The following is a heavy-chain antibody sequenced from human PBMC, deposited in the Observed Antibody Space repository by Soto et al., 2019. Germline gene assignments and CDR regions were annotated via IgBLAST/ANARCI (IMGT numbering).Heavy chain of an antibody. Sequence: SETLSLTCTVSGGSISSGEYYWSWIRQPPGEGLEWIGNIYYSGTTYNNPSLKSRVTISVDTSNNQFSLKLSSVTAADTAVYYCARDGGFCTTGNCYYYGMDVWGQGTTVTVSS. CDR2: IYYSGTT. CDR3: ARDGGFCTTGNCYYYGMDV. D-gene: IGHD1-1*01. CDR1: GGSISSGEYY. J-gene: IGHJ6*02. V-gene: IGHV4-30-4*01.